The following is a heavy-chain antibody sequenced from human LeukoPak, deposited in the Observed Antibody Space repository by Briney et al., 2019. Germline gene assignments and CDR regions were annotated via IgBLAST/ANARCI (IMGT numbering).Heavy chain of an antibody. CDR1: GFTFSSYS. CDR3: ATGRGGDCGLNDSSGCPHDY. V-gene: IGHV3-21*01. CDR2: ISSSSSYI. J-gene: IGHJ4*02. D-gene: IGHD3-22*01. Sequence: GGSLRLSCAASGFTFSSYSMNWVRQAPGKGLEWVSSISSSSSYIYYADSVKGRFTVSRDNAKNSLYLQMNSLRAEDTAVYYCATGRGGDCGLNDSSGCPHDYWGQGTLVTVSS.